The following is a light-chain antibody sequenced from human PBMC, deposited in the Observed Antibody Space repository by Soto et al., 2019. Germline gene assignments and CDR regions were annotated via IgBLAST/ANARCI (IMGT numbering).Light chain of an antibody. J-gene: IGKJ1*01. CDR1: QSVSSN. V-gene: IGKV3-15*01. Sequence: EIVMTQSPATVSVSPGERATLSCRASQSVSSNLAWYQQKPGQAPRLLIYGASTRATGIPARFSGSGSGTDFTLTISRLEPEDFAVYYCQQYSRLSRTFGQGTKVDVK. CDR3: QQYSRLSRT. CDR2: GAS.